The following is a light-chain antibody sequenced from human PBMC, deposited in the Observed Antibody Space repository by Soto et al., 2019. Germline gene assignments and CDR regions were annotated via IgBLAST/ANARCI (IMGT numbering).Light chain of an antibody. J-gene: IGKJ3*01. Sequence: DIQMTQSPSSLSASVGDRVTITCRASQSISSYLNWYQQKPGKAPKLLIYAASSLQSGVPSRFRGSGSRTDFTLTISSLQPEDFATYYCQQSYSTPLFTFGPGTKVDIK. CDR3: QQSYSTPLFT. V-gene: IGKV1-39*01. CDR2: AAS. CDR1: QSISSY.